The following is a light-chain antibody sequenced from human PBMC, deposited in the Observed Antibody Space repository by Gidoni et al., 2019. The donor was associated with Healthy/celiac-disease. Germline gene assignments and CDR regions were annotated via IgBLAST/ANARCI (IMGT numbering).Light chain of an antibody. CDR1: QSISSY. V-gene: IGKV1-39*01. Sequence: QMTQSLSSLSASVGDRVTITCRASQSISSYLTWYQQKPGKAPKLLIYAASSLQSGVPSRCSDSGSGKDFTLTISSLQPEDFATYYCQQSYSTPCTFGPGTKVDIK. CDR3: QQSYSTPCT. CDR2: AAS. J-gene: IGKJ3*01.